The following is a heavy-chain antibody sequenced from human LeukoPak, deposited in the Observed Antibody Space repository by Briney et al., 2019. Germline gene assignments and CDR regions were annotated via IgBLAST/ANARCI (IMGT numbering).Heavy chain of an antibody. Sequence: GGSLRLSCAVSGFTFSSSSMNWVRQAPGKGLEWVSSISKSLNDIYYADSIKGRFTISRDNAKNSLYLQMNSLRAEDTAVYYCARDEGYYDSSGYYHGGYYWGQGTLVTVSS. CDR2: ISKSLNDI. CDR1: GFTFSSSS. V-gene: IGHV3-21*04. D-gene: IGHD3-22*01. J-gene: IGHJ4*02. CDR3: ARDEGYYDSSGYYHGGYY.